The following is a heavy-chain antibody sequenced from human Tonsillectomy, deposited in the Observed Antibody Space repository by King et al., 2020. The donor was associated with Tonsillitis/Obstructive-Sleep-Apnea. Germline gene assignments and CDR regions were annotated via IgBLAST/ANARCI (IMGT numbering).Heavy chain of an antibody. CDR2: ISWDGGNI. D-gene: IGHD1-7*01. V-gene: IGHV3-9*01. J-gene: IGHJ6*03. CDR3: TKGAMLGRGNYYYYYYYMDV. CDR1: GFTFDDYG. Sequence: VQLVESGGGLVQPGRSLRLSCAASGFTFDDYGMYWVRQTPGKGLEWVSGISWDGGNIGYADSVKGRFTISRDNVKNSLYLQMNSLRAEDTALYYCTKGAMLGRGNYYYYYYYMDVWGKGTTVTVSS.